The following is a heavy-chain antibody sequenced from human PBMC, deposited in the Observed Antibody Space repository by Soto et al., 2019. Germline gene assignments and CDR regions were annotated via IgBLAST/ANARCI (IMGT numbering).Heavy chain of an antibody. Sequence: EVQLQESGGGLVKPGGSLRLSCAASGITIRNYPMSWVRQAPVKGLDWVSGIRGSGDRTYYADSAKGRFTISKDFSKNSLSLQLDSLRVEDTAVYFCVKDDGGNPSTEPPWCQGTLVTVSS. D-gene: IGHD2-15*01. CDR2: IRGSGDRT. CDR3: VKDDGGNPSTEPP. CDR1: GITIRNYP. J-gene: IGHJ5*02. V-gene: IGHV3-23*01.